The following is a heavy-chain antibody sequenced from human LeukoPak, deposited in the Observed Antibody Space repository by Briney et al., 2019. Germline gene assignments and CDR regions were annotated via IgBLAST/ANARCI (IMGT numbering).Heavy chain of an antibody. CDR3: ARGGTRITIVGVVINDFGY. CDR2: IYHSGNT. Sequence: SETLSLTCTVSGGSISSGDYYWSWIRQPPGKGLEWIGYIYHSGNTYYNPFLKIRLTISVDTPRNQFSLKLRSVTAADTAVYYCARGGTRITIVGVVINDFGYWGQGTLVTVSS. V-gene: IGHV4-30-4*08. CDR1: GGSISSGDYY. D-gene: IGHD3-3*01. J-gene: IGHJ4*02.